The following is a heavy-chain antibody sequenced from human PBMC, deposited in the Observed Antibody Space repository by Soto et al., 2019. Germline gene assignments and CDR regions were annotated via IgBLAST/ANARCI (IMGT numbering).Heavy chain of an antibody. D-gene: IGHD1-1*01. CDR3: ARAVTGTTSIWFDP. J-gene: IGHJ5*02. Sequence: TLSLTCTVSGGSISTGGYYWSWIRQHPGKGLEWIGYIYYSGSTYYNPSLKSRVTISVDTSKNQFSLKLSSVTAADTAVYYCARAVTGTTSIWFDPWGQGTLVTVSS. CDR1: GGSISTGGYY. V-gene: IGHV4-31*03. CDR2: IYYSGST.